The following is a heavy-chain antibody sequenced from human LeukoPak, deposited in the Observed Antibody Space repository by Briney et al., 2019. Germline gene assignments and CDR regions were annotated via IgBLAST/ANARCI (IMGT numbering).Heavy chain of an antibody. D-gene: IGHD2-15*01. CDR2: IGNSGIDI. J-gene: IGHJ5*02. CDR3: VRHARLAAS. Sequence: GGSLRLSCAASGFTFSSYGMHWVRQAPGKGLEWVSYIGNSGIDIQYADSVKGRFTISRDNAENSLFLQMNSLRVEDTAVYYCVRHARLAASWGQGTLVTVSS. V-gene: IGHV3-21*05. CDR1: GFTFSSYG.